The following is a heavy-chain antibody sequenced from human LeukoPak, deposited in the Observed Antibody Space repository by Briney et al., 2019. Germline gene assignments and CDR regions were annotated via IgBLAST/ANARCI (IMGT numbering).Heavy chain of an antibody. D-gene: IGHD2-2*01. CDR2: ISTSGSHI. CDR3: ARKYCSSTSCLFDY. Sequence: GGSLRLSCAASGFTFSSYEMNWVRQAPGKGLEWVSYISTSGSHIYYADSVKGRFTISSDNAKNSLYLQMNSLRAEDTAVYYCARKYCSSTSCLFDYWGQGTLVTVSS. J-gene: IGHJ4*02. CDR1: GFTFSSYE. V-gene: IGHV3-48*03.